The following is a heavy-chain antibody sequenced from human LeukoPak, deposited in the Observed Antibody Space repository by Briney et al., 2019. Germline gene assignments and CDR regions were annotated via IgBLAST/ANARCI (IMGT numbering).Heavy chain of an antibody. CDR3: AKERSLEIAVAGTIFDY. D-gene: IGHD6-19*01. CDR2: ISSSGDII. Sequence: PGGSLRLSCAASGFTFTDHYMSWVRQAPGKGLEWVSYISSSGDIIYYADSVKGRFTVSRDNSKNMIYLELSSLKAEDTAVYYCAKERSLEIAVAGTIFDYWGQGTLVTVSS. V-gene: IGHV3-11*04. J-gene: IGHJ4*02. CDR1: GFTFTDHY.